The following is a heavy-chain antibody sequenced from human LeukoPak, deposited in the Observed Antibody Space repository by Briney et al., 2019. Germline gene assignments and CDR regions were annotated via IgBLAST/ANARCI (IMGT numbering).Heavy chain of an antibody. Sequence: GGSLRLSCAASGFTFSSYEMNWVRQAPGKGLEWVSYISSSGSTIYYADSVKGRFTISRDNAKNSLYLQMNSLRAEDTAVYYCAGGYSVSWYGAFWGGFDLDYGGKGTRVTVS. CDR2: ISSSGSTI. J-gene: IGHJ4*02. CDR1: GFTFSSYE. CDR3: AGGYSVSWYGAFWGGFDLDY. V-gene: IGHV3-48*03. D-gene: IGHD6-13*01.